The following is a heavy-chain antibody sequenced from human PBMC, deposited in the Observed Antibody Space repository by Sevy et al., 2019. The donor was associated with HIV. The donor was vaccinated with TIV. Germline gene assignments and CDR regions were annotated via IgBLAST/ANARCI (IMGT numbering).Heavy chain of an antibody. D-gene: IGHD2-8*01. CDR2: LSFGCGKI. V-gene: IGHV3-23*01. J-gene: IGHJ4*02. CDR3: AREGCTKPHDY. CDR1: GFTFNIYS. Sequence: GESLKISCAASGFTFNIYSMSWVRQTPGKGLEWVATLSFGCGKINHADSVKGRFTMFRDDSKNAVYLQMNNLRVEDTAIYYCAREGCTKPHDYWGQGTLVTVSS.